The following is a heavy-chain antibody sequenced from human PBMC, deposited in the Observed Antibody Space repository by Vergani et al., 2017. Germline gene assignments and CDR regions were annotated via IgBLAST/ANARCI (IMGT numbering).Heavy chain of an antibody. J-gene: IGHJ5*02. Sequence: QVQLQESGPGLLKPSETLSLTCTVSGGSISSYYWSWIRQPPGKGLEWIGYIYYSGSTNYNPSLKSRVTISVDTSKKQFSLKLSSVTAADTAVYYCERGLAGAGKGWFDAWGQGTLVTVSA. V-gene: IGHV4-59*01. D-gene: IGHD6-13*01. CDR3: ERGLAGAGKGWFDA. CDR2: IYYSGST. CDR1: GGSISSYY.